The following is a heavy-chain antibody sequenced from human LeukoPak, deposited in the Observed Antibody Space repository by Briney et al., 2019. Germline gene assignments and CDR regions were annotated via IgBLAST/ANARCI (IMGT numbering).Heavy chain of an antibody. V-gene: IGHV4-39*07. Sequence: SETLSLTCTVSGVSISSSNSYWGWIRQPPGKGLEWIGTIFHSGSTYYNPSLKSRVTISVDTSKNQFSLKLSSVTAADTAVYYCARFPPGMDVWGKGTTITVSS. CDR2: IFHSGST. CDR3: ARFPPGMDV. CDR1: GVSISSSNSY. J-gene: IGHJ6*04.